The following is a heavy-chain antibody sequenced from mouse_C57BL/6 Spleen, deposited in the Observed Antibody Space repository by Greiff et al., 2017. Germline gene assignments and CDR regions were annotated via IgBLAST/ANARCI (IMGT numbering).Heavy chain of an antibody. D-gene: IGHD2-4*01. CDR3: TTPYDYDPAWFAY. Sequence: EVQLQQSGAELVRPGASVKLSCTASGFNIKDYYMHWVKQRPEQGLGWIGRIDPEDGDTEYAPKFQGKATMTADTSSNTAYLQLSSLTSEDTAVYYCTTPYDYDPAWFAYWGQGTLVTVSA. J-gene: IGHJ3*01. CDR1: GFNIKDYY. V-gene: IGHV14-1*01. CDR2: IDPEDGDT.